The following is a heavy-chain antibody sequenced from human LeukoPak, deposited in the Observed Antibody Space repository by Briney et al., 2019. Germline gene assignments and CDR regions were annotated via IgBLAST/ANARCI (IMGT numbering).Heavy chain of an antibody. V-gene: IGHV3-48*04. CDR2: ITNSSSTI. CDR3: TTAKNDH. CDR1: GFTFSRYS. J-gene: IGHJ4*02. Sequence: GGSLRLSCAASGFTFSRYSMNWVRQAPGKGLEWVSYITNSSSTIFYADSVKGRFTISRDNAKNSLYLQMSSPRAEDTAVYYCTTAKNDHWGQGTLVTVSS.